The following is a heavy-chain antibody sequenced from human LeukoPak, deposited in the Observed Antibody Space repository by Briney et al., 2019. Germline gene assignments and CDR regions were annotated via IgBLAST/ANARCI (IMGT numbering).Heavy chain of an antibody. J-gene: IGHJ6*02. CDR3: ARDYSSSWPIPTYYYYYGMDV. CDR2: ISSSSSYI. Sequence: GGSLRLSCAASGFTFGSYSMNWVRQAPGKGLEWVSSISSSSSYIYYADSVKGRFTISRDNAKNSLYLQMNSLRAEDTAVYYCARDYSSSWPIPTYYYYYGMDVWGQGTTVTVSS. D-gene: IGHD6-13*01. CDR1: GFTFGSYS. V-gene: IGHV3-21*01.